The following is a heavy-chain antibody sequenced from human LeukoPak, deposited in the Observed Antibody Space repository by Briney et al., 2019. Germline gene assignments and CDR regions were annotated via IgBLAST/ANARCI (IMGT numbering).Heavy chain of an antibody. J-gene: IGHJ6*03. CDR1: GGTFSSYA. CDR3: ARVGVWSGSPILYYMDV. Sequence: SVKVSCKASGGTFSSYAISWVRQAPGQGLEWMGGIIPIFGTANYAQKFQGRVTITADESTSTAYMELSSLRSEDTAVYYCARVGVWSGSPILYYMDVWGKGTTVTVSS. CDR2: IIPIFGTA. D-gene: IGHD3-3*01. V-gene: IGHV1-69*13.